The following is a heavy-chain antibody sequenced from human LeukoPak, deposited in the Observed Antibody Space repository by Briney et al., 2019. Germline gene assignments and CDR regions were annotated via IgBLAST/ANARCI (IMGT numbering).Heavy chain of an antibody. CDR1: GGSINSDY. CDR2: VSYSGST. V-gene: IGHV4-59*12. J-gene: IGHJ4*02. Sequence: SETLSLTCTVAGGSINSDYWSWIRLPPGGGLEWIGYVSYSGSTYYSPSLKSRVTMSVDTSKNQFSLKLSSVTAADTAVYYCAMATYYGSGSYVDYWGQGTLVTVSS. D-gene: IGHD3-10*01. CDR3: AMATYYGSGSYVDY.